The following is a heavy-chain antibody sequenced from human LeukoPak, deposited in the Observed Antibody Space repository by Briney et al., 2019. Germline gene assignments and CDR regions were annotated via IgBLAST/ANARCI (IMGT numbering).Heavy chain of an antibody. CDR2: IDWDDDK. J-gene: IGHJ4*02. D-gene: IGHD2-15*01. CDR3: ARMTPDSPSFDY. CDR1: GFSLSTLEMC. V-gene: IGHV2-70*17. Sequence: SGPALVKPTQTLTLTCTFSGFSLSTLEMCVTWIRQPPGKALEWLARIDWDDDKFYSPSLRTRLTISKDTPKNQVVLRMTNMDPVDTGTYYCARMTPDSPSFDYWGQGALITVSS.